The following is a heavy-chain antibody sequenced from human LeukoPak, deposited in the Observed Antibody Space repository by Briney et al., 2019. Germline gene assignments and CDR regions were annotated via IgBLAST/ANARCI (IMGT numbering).Heavy chain of an antibody. CDR1: GYTFTSYY. J-gene: IGHJ4*02. CDR3: ARDIKVRSSGWYALYYFYY. D-gene: IGHD6-19*01. CDR2: INPSGGST. Sequence: ASVKVSCKASGYTFTSYYMHWVRQAPGQGLEWMGIINPSGGSTSYAQKFQGRVTMTRDTSTSTVYMELSSLRSEDTAVYYCARDIKVRSSGWYALYYFYYWGQGTLVTVSS. V-gene: IGHV1-46*01.